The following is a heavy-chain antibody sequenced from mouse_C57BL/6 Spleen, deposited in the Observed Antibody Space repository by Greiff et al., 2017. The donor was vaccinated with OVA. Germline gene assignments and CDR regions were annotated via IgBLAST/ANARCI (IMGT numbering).Heavy chain of an antibody. Sequence: EVMLVESGGDLVKPGGSLKLSCAASGFTFSSYGMSWVRQTPDKRLEWVATISSGGSYTYYPDSVKGRFTISRDNAKNTLYLHMSSVTAEDTAMXYCARQGGTGAMDYWGQGTSVTVSS. V-gene: IGHV5-6*01. CDR2: ISSGGSYT. D-gene: IGHD4-1*01. CDR3: ARQGGTGAMDY. J-gene: IGHJ4*01. CDR1: GFTFSSYG.